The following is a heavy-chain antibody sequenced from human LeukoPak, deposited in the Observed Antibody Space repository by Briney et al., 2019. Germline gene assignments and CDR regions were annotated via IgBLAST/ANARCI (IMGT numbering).Heavy chain of an antibody. CDR3: VREYSRSVVAGSRPDL. Sequence: PSETLALTCTVSGGSISSSSYHWGWIRQSPGKGLEWIGSMYYRGTTYENSSLKSRLTLSIDTSKNQFSLKLTSVIAADTGVYYCVREYSRSVVAGSRPDLWGQGLLVTVSS. CDR1: GGSISSSSYH. CDR2: MYYRGTT. D-gene: IGHD2-21*01. V-gene: IGHV4-39*02. J-gene: IGHJ4*02.